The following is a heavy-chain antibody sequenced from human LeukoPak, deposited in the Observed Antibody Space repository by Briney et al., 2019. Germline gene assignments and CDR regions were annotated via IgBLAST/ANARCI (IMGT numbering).Heavy chain of an antibody. V-gene: IGHV4-34*01. CDR3: ARGERPLDGGVVVVAATDAFDI. J-gene: IGHJ3*02. CDR1: GGSFSGYY. CDR2: INHSGST. D-gene: IGHD2-15*01. Sequence: SEALSLTCAVYGGSFSGYYWSWIRQPPGKGLEWIGEINHSGSTNYNPSLKSRVTISVDTSKNQFSLKLSSVTAADTAVYYCARGERPLDGGVVVVAATDAFDIWGQGTMVTVSS.